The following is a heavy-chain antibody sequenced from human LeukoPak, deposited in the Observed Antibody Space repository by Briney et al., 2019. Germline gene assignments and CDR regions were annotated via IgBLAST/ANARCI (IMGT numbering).Heavy chain of an antibody. CDR1: GDSVSSNSAT. D-gene: IGHD6-13*01. Sequence: SQTLSLTCAISGDSVSSNSATWTWIRQSPSRGLEWLGRTYYRSKWYNDYGTSVKGRITINPDTSKNQFSLQLNSVTPEDTAVYYCTRGSSSNSWYFDYWGQGTLVTVSS. CDR3: TRGSSSNSWYFDY. CDR2: TYYRSKWYN. V-gene: IGHV6-1*01. J-gene: IGHJ4*02.